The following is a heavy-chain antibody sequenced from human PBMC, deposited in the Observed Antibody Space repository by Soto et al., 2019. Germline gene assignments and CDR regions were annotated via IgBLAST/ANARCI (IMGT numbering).Heavy chain of an antibody. D-gene: IGHD6-19*01. Sequence: PGGSLRLSCAASGFTFSSYWMHWVRQAPGKGLVWVSRINSDGSSTSYADSVKGRFTISRDNAKNTLYLQMNSLRAEDTAVYYCARDRGQWPTLGGGVATYNWIDPWGQGTLVTVSS. J-gene: IGHJ5*02. CDR3: ARDRGQWPTLGGGVATYNWIDP. CDR1: GFTFSSYW. CDR2: INSDGSST. V-gene: IGHV3-74*01.